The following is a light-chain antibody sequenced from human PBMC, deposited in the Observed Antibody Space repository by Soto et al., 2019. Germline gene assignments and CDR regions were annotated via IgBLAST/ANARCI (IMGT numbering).Light chain of an antibody. J-gene: IGKJ1*01. CDR3: QQYDSSPRT. V-gene: IGKV3-20*01. CDR1: QSVSSRS. CDR2: GAS. Sequence: EIVLTQSPGTLSLSPGERATLSCRASQSVSSRSLAWYQQKPGQAPRLLISGASSRAADIPDRFSGSGSGTDFTLTINRLEPEDFAVYCCQQYDSSPRTFGQGTKVEIK.